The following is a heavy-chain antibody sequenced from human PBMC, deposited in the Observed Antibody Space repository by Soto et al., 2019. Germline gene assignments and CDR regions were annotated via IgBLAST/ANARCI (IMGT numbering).Heavy chain of an antibody. D-gene: IGHD2-21*01. J-gene: IGHJ3*02. CDR1: GGTFSTYS. CDR2: IIPMLGVR. V-gene: IGHV1-69*02. Sequence: QVQLVQSGAEVKKPRSSVKVSCKDSGGTFSTYSMFCVRQAPGQGLEWMGRIIPMLGVRNYAQRFQDRVTIIADKSTATVHMELSSLRSEDTALYYCTIGSWSGEVFDIWGQGTMVTVSS. CDR3: TIGSWSGEVFDI.